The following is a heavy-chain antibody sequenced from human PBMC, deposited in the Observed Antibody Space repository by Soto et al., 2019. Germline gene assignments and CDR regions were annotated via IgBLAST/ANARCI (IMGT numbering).Heavy chain of an antibody. V-gene: IGHV2-5*02. CDR2: IYWDDDK. Sequence: QITLKESGPTLVRPAQTLTLTCGFSGFSLSSYGMGVAWIRQPPGKALEWLGLIYWDDDKRYSPSLKDRLAISKDTSSNQVVLTITNMDPGDTATYFCAHAGDYDLLTFDHWGPGTLVTVSS. J-gene: IGHJ4*02. CDR3: AHAGDYDLLTFDH. D-gene: IGHD4-17*01. CDR1: GFSLSSYGMG.